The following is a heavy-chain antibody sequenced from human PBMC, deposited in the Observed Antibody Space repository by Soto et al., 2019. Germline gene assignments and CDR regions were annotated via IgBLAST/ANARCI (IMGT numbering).Heavy chain of an antibody. CDR2: IYYSGRT. V-gene: IGHV4-59*01. CDR1: GGSISSYY. D-gene: IGHD3-16*01. Sequence: SETLSLTCTVSGGSISSYYWSWIRQPPGKGREWIGYIYYSGRTNYNPSLKSRVTISVDTSKNQFSLKLSSVTAADTAVYYCARQGGSDAFDIWGQGTMVTVSS. J-gene: IGHJ3*02. CDR3: ARQGGSDAFDI.